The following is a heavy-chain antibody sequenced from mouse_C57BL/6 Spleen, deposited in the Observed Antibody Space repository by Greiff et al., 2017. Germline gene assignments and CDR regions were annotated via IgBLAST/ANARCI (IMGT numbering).Heavy chain of an antibody. CDR3: ARSLIYYDYDREVYAMDY. CDR1: GYTFTSYW. D-gene: IGHD2-4*01. CDR2: IYPGSGST. V-gene: IGHV1-55*01. Sequence: VQLQQPGAELVKPGASVKMSCKASGYTFTSYWITWVKQRPGQGLEWIGDIYPGSGSTNYNEKFKSKATLTVDTSSSTAYMQLSSLTSEDSAVYYCARSLIYYDYDREVYAMDYWGQGTSVTVSS. J-gene: IGHJ4*01.